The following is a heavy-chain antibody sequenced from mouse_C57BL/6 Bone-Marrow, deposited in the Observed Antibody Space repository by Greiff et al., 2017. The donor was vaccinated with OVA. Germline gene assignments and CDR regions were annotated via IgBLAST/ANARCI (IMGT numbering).Heavy chain of an antibody. CDR1: GFNIKDDY. D-gene: IGHD1-1*01. CDR2: IDPEDGDT. J-gene: IGHJ2*01. V-gene: IGHV14-4*01. Sequence: EVKLMESGAELVRPGASVKLSCTASGFNIKDDYMHWVKQRPEQGLEWIGWIDPEDGDTEYASKFQGKATITADTSSNTAYLQLSSLTSEDTAVYYCTRVVATYFDYWGRGTTLTVSS. CDR3: TRVVATYFDY.